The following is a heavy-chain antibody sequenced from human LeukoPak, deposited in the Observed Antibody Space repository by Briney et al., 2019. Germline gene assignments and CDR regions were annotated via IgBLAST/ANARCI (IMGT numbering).Heavy chain of an antibody. CDR2: ISSSSSTI. V-gene: IGHV3-48*02. Sequence: GGSLRLSCAASGFTFSSYSMNWVRQAPGKGLEWVSYISSSSSTIYYADSVKGRFTISRDNAKNSLYLQMNSLRDEDTAVYYCARSSPYSSGGSCFDYWGQGALVTVSS. J-gene: IGHJ4*02. D-gene: IGHD2-15*01. CDR1: GFTFSSYS. CDR3: ARSSPYSSGGSCFDY.